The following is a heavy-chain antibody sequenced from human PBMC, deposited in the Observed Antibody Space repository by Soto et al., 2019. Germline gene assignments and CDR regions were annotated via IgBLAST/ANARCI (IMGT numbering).Heavy chain of an antibody. CDR1: GGSTSSGGYS. J-gene: IGHJ5*02. Sequence: SETLSLTCAVSGGSTSSGGYSWSWIRQPPGKGLEWIGYIYHSGSTYYNPSLKSRVTISVDRSKNQFSLKLSSVTAADTAVYYCARRGSSWYDWFDPWGQGTLVTVSS. D-gene: IGHD6-13*01. CDR3: ARRGSSWYDWFDP. CDR2: IYHSGST. V-gene: IGHV4-30-2*01.